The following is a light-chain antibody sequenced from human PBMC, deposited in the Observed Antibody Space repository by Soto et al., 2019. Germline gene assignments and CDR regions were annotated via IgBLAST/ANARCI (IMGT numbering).Light chain of an antibody. J-gene: IGKJ1*01. CDR3: QQYNSFRS. CDR2: KAS. CDR1: QSISTW. Sequence: DIQMTQSPSTLSASVGDRVAITCRASQSISTWLAWYQQKPGKVPKLLIHKASSLESGVPSRFSGSGSGTEFTLTIGSLQPDDSATYFCQQYNSFRSFGQGTKVEIK. V-gene: IGKV1-5*03.